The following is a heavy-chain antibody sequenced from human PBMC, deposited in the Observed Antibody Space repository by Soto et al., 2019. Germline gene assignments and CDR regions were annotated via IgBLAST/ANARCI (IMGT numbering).Heavy chain of an antibody. V-gene: IGHV3-21*01. CDR1: GFTFDSYT. CDR3: ARDPWAADY. D-gene: IGHD3-16*01. Sequence: GSLRLSCAASGFTFDSYTMNWVRQAPGKGLEWVSSIGPSSNAIYYADSVRGRFTISRDNSKNTVNLQMNSLRAEDTAVYYCARDPWAADYWGQGTLVTVSS. J-gene: IGHJ4*02. CDR2: IGPSSNAI.